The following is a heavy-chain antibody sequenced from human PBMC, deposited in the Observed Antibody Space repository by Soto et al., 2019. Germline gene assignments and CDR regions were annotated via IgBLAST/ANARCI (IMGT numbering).Heavy chain of an antibody. CDR1: GFTFSDNP. CDR2: IRSDGTTI. Sequence: ESGGGLVQPGGSLRLSCAASGFTFSDNPMNWVRLAPGKGLEWVSHIRSDGTTIYYADSVKGRFTISRDNAKNSLYLHMNSLRDEETAIYYCVRDHDFAFDTWGQGTLVTVSS. CDR3: VRDHDFAFDT. J-gene: IGHJ4*02. D-gene: IGHD2-21*02. V-gene: IGHV3-48*02.